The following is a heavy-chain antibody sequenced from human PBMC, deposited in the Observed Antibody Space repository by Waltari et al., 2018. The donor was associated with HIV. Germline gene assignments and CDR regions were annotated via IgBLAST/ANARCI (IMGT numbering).Heavy chain of an antibody. CDR2: IYYSGST. D-gene: IGHD3-22*01. CDR3: ARGPYYYDSSGYYSTAPFDY. J-gene: IGHJ4*02. CDR1: GGSISRGGYY. Sequence: QVQLQESGPGLVKPSQTLSLTCTVPGGSISRGGYYWSWIRQHPGTGLEWIGYIYYSGSTYYNPSLKSRVTISVDTSKNQFSLKLSSVTAADTAVYYCARGPYYYDSSGYYSTAPFDYWGQGTLVTVSS. V-gene: IGHV4-31*03.